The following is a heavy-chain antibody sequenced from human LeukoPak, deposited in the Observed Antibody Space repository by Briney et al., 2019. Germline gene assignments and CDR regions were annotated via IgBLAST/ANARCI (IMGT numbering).Heavy chain of an antibody. CDR3: AKPRAVAGTATDY. CDR1: GFTFSSYA. V-gene: IGHV3-30-3*02. J-gene: IGHJ4*02. D-gene: IGHD6-19*01. Sequence: PGGSLRLSCAASGFTFSSYAMHWVRQAPGKGLEWVAVISYDGSNKYYADSVKGRFTISRDNSKNTLYLQMNSLRAEDTAVYYCAKPRAVAGTATDYWGQGTLVTVSS. CDR2: ISYDGSNK.